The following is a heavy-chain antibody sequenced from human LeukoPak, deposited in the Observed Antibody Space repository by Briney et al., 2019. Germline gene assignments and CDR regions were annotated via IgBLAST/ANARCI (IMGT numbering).Heavy chain of an antibody. Sequence: SGGSPRLSCAASGFTVSSNYMSWVRQAPGKGLEWVSVIYSGGSTYYADSVKGRFTISRDNSKNTLYLQMNSLRAEDTAVYYCARGPPYYYYGMDVWGQGTTVTVSS. CDR3: ARGPPYYYYGMDV. J-gene: IGHJ6*02. CDR2: IYSGGST. V-gene: IGHV3-66*01. CDR1: GFTVSSNY.